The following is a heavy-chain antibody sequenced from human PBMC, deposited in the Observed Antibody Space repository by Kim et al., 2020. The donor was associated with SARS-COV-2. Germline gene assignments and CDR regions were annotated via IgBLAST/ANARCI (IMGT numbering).Heavy chain of an antibody. Sequence: SETLSLTCTVSGGSITRDYWSWIRQPPGKGLEYIGYISYSGSTNYNPSLESRITISVDRSRKQVSLKLSSVTAADTAVYYCARHANSGAYNWFPPWGQGTLVTVSS. CDR2: ISYSGST. J-gene: IGHJ5*02. CDR3: ARHANSGAYNWFPP. V-gene: IGHV4-59*08. CDR1: GGSITRDY. D-gene: IGHD3-10*01.